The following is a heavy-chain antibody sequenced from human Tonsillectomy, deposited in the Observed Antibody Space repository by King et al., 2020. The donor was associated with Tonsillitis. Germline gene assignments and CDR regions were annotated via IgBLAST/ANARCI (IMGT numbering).Heavy chain of an antibody. Sequence: VQLQESGPGLVKPSQTLSLTCAVSGGSISSGDYSWSWIRQPPGKGLEWIGYIYYSGGTYYNPSLQSRVTISVDRSKNQFSLRLSSMTAAYTAVYYCARGVYFGYISCYGEYAMDVWGQGATVTVSS. CDR1: GGSISSGDYS. CDR2: IYYSGGT. J-gene: IGHJ6*02. D-gene: IGHD2-2*01. CDR3: ARGVYFGYISCYGEYAMDV. V-gene: IGHV4-30-4*07.